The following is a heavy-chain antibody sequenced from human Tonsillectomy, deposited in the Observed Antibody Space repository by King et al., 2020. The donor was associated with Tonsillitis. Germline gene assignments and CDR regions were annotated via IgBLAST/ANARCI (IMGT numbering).Heavy chain of an antibody. CDR2: IWYDGSNN. V-gene: IGHV3-33*01. CDR1: GFTLSSYA. J-gene: IGHJ4*02. CDR3: AREESLGFDY. Sequence: VQLVESGGGVVQPGRSLRLSCAAAGFTLSSYAIHWVRQAPGKGLEWVAVIWYDGSNNNYAESVKGRFTISRDNSKNTLYLQMNSLRGEDTAVYYCAREESLGFDYWGQGTLVTVSS.